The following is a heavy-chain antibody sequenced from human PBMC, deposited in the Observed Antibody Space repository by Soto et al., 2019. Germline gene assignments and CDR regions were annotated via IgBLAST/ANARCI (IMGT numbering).Heavy chain of an antibody. CDR2: IDPNDSNT. J-gene: IGHJ4*02. D-gene: IGHD6-19*01. Sequence: QVQLVQSGAEVRKPGASVKVSCKASGYTFTSYDINWVRQATGQGLELMGWIDPNDSNTGGAQKFQGRVTMTRNISIPTAYMELSSLTSEDTAVYYCASQGLQGFVYWGQGTLVTVSS. CDR3: ASQGLQGFVY. V-gene: IGHV1-8*01. CDR1: GYTFTSYD.